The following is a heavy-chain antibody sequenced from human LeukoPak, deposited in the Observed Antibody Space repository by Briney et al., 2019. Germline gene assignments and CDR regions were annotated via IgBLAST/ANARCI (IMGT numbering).Heavy chain of an antibody. Sequence: ASVKVSCRASGYTFTNYGISWVRQAPGQGLEWMGWISAYTGNTNYAQNFQGRVTMTTDTSTSTAYMELRSLRSDDTAVYYCARSGVGYFYDNSGYYPLDYWGQGTLVTVSS. J-gene: IGHJ4*02. CDR3: ARSGVGYFYDNSGYYPLDY. CDR2: ISAYTGNT. V-gene: IGHV1-18*01. CDR1: GYTFTNYG. D-gene: IGHD3-22*01.